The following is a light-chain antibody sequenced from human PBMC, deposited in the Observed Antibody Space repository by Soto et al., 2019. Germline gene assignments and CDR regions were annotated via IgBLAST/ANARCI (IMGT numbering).Light chain of an antibody. V-gene: IGKV3-20*01. CDR1: RSVGSS. CDR2: GAS. Sequence: EIVLTQSPATLSLSPGDRATLSCRASRSVGSSLAWYQQKPGQAPRLLIYGASSRATGIPDRFSGSGSGTDFTLTISRLEPEDFAVYYCQQYGSSTITFGQGTRPEIK. J-gene: IGKJ5*01. CDR3: QQYGSSTIT.